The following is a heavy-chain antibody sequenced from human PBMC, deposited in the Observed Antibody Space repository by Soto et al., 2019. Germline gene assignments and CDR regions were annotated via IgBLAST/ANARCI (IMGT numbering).Heavy chain of an antibody. J-gene: IGHJ6*02. V-gene: IGHV3-30-3*01. Sequence: GGSLRLSCAASGFTFSSYATHWVRQAPGKGLEWVAVISYDGSNKYYADSVKGRFTISRDNSKNTLYLQMNSLRAEDTAVYYCARMLILGYCSSTSCLTRRMDVWGQGTTVTVSS. D-gene: IGHD2-2*01. CDR1: GFTFSSYA. CDR2: ISYDGSNK. CDR3: ARMLILGYCSSTSCLTRRMDV.